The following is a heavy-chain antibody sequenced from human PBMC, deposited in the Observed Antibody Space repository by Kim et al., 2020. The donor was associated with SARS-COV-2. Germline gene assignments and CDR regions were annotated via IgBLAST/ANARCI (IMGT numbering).Heavy chain of an antibody. Sequence: NYNPSLKSRVTISVDTSKTQFSLKLSSVTAADTAVYYCARAIKRGVADYWGQGTLVTVSS. D-gene: IGHD2-8*01. J-gene: IGHJ4*02. CDR3: ARAIKRGVADY. V-gene: IGHV4-34*01.